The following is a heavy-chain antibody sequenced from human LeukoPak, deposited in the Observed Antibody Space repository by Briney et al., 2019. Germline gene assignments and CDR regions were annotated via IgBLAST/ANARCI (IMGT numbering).Heavy chain of an antibody. J-gene: IGHJ4*02. CDR2: IFYSGST. V-gene: IGHV4-39*01. CDR1: GGSISSSSYY. D-gene: IGHD3-10*01. Sequence: SDTLSLTCTVSGGSISSSSYYWGWIRQPPGMGLEWLGSIFYSGSTYYNPSLKSRVTISVDTSRNQFSLKLSSVTAADTAVYYCARRLGSYHSFDYWGQGTLVTVTS. CDR3: ARRLGSYHSFDY.